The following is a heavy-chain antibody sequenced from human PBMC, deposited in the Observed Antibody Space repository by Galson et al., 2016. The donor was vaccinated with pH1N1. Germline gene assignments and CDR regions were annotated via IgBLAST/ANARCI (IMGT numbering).Heavy chain of an antibody. V-gene: IGHV3-23*01. CDR3: VKEPFSTVLYGFDD. J-gene: IGHJ3*01. Sequence: SLRLSCAASGFNFGNYAMDWVRQPPGKGLEWVSGITGSGGRTDYGVSVKGRFIVSRDNSKNTLFLQLNSLRVDDTAVYYCVKEPFSTVLYGFDDWCQGTLLTVSS. CDR2: ITGSGGRT. CDR1: GFNFGNYA. D-gene: IGHD5/OR15-5a*01.